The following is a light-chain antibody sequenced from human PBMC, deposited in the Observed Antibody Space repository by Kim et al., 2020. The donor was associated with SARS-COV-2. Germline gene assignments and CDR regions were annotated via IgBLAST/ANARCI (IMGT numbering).Light chain of an antibody. V-gene: IGKV3-20*01. J-gene: IGKJ2*01. Sequence: SPGESATHSCRASQTVNSDYLAWYQQKPGQAPRLLISGASSRATGIPDRFSGSGSGTDFTLTISRLEPEDFAVYYCQQYDSSPPYTFGQGTKLEIK. CDR1: QTVNSDY. CDR3: QQYDSSPPYT. CDR2: GAS.